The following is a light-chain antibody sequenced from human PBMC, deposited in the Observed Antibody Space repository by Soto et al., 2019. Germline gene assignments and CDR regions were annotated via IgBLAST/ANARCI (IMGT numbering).Light chain of an antibody. V-gene: IGKV3-15*01. CDR1: QSVSSN. J-gene: IGKJ1*01. Sequence: EIVRTQSPVTLSLSAGERVTLSCRASQSVSSNLAWYQQKPGQAPSLLSYGAFTRATGIPARFSGTGSGTEFTLTISSLKSEDFELYYCQQYNDWPLTFGQGTKVDIK. CDR2: GAF. CDR3: QQYNDWPLT.